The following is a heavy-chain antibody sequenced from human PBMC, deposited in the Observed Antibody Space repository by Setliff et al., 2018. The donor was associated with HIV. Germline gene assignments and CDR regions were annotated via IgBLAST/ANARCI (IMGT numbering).Heavy chain of an antibody. V-gene: IGHV4-59*12. CDR3: AGFSYNFWVYRFDH. J-gene: IGHJ4*02. CDR1: GGSIINYF. D-gene: IGHD3-3*01. CDR2: IYYSGST. Sequence: NPSETLSLTCSVTGGSIINYFWGWIRMPPGKGLEWIGYIYYSGSTDYNPSLKSRVTMSIDTSTQQFFLNVTSVTAADTAVYYCAGFSYNFWVYRFDHWGQGALVTVSS.